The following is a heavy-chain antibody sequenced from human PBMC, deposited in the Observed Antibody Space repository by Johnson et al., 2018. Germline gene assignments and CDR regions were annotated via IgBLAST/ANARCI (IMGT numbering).Heavy chain of an antibody. CDR1: GGTFSSYA. V-gene: IGHV1-8*02. CDR2: MNPNSGNT. CDR3: ARVGEYAPNSYYYYYYMDV. J-gene: IGHJ6*03. D-gene: IGHD3-16*01. Sequence: QVQLVQSGAEVKKPGSSVKVSCKASGGTFSSYAISWVRQAPGQGLEWMGWMNPNSGNTGYAQKFQGRVTMTRNTSISTAYMERSSLRSEDTAVYYCARVGEYAPNSYYYYYYMDVWGKGTTVTVSS.